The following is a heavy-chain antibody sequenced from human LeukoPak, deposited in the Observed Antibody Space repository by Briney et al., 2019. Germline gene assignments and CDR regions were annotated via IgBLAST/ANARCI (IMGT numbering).Heavy chain of an antibody. J-gene: IGHJ6*03. Sequence: GGSLRLSCAASGFTFSSYAMSWVRQAPGKGLEWVSAISGSGGSTYYADSVKGRFTISRDNSKNTLYLQMNSLRAEDTAVYYCARVASSSWYGYYYYYMDVWGKGTTVTVSS. D-gene: IGHD6-13*01. CDR1: GFTFSSYA. CDR3: ARVASSSWYGYYYYYMDV. CDR2: ISGSGGST. V-gene: IGHV3-23*01.